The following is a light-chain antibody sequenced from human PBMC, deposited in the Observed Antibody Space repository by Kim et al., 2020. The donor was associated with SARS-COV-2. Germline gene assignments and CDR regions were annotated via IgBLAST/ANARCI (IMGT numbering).Light chain of an antibody. CDR1: QSISSH. J-gene: IGKJ3*01. CDR2: AAS. V-gene: IGKV1-39*01. CDR3: QQSYITPFT. Sequence: APVGDRVPITCRTTQSISSHLNWYQQKPGRDPKLLISAASTLQGGVPSRFSGSGSETDFTLTISSLQPEDFATYFCQQSYITPFTFGPGTKVDIK.